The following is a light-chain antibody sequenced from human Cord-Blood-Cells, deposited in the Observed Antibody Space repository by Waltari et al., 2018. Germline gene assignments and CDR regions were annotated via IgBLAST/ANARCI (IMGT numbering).Light chain of an antibody. V-gene: IGKV4-1*01. CDR1: QRVLYMSNNKNY. J-gene: IGKJ1*01. CDR2: FES. Sequence: DIVMTQSPDSLAVSLGERATINCKSSQRVLYMSNNKNYLAWYQQKPGQPPNLLTYFESTREAGVPDGISGSGNGTDVTLTISSLKAEDVAVYYYQYNYSTLRTFGQGTKVEIK. CDR3: QYNYSTLRT.